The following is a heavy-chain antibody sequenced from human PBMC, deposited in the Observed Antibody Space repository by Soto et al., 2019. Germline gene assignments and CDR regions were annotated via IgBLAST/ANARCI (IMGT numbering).Heavy chain of an antibody. V-gene: IGHV5-51*01. D-gene: IGHD2-2*01. CDR2: IYPGDSDT. J-gene: IGHJ6*02. Sequence: GESLKISCKGSGYSFTSYWIGWVRQMPGKGLEWMGIIYPGDSDTRYSPSFQGQVTISADKSISTAYLQWSSLRSDDTAVYYCARDLIVLVPAAMRTSPDYYYYYGMDVWGQGTTVTVSS. CDR3: ARDLIVLVPAAMRTSPDYYYYYGMDV. CDR1: GYSFTSYW.